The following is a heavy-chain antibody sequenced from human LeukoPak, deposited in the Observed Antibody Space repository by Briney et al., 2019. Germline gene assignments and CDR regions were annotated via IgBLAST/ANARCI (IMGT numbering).Heavy chain of an antibody. CDR2: IKPDGSST. Sequence: GGSLRLPCAASGFTFSRDCMHWVRRAPGKGLVWVSRIKPDGSSTDYADSVKGRFTISRDNAKNALYLQMNSLRAEDTSVYYCARAITGSRNAMDVWGQGTTVSVSS. J-gene: IGHJ6*02. CDR1: GFTFSRDC. V-gene: IGHV3-74*01. CDR3: ARAITGSRNAMDV. D-gene: IGHD1-20*01.